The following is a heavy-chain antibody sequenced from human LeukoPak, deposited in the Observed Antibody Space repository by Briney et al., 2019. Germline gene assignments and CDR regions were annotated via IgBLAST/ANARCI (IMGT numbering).Heavy chain of an antibody. Sequence: SETLSLTCAVYGGSFSGYYWSWIRQPPGKGLEWIGRIYTSGSTNYNPSLKSRVTMSIDTSKNQFSLKLSSVTAADTAVYYCARGRANYDSTGYYYWGQGILVTVSS. CDR3: ARGRANYDSTGYYY. CDR1: GGSFSGYY. CDR2: IYTSGST. J-gene: IGHJ4*02. V-gene: IGHV4-59*10. D-gene: IGHD3-22*01.